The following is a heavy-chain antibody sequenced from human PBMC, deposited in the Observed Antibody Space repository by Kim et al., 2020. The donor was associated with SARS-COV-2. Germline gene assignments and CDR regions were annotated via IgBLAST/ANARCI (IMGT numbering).Heavy chain of an antibody. D-gene: IGHD2-2*01. CDR1: GFTFSSYG. V-gene: IGHV3-30*18. Sequence: GGSLRLSCAASGFTFSSYGMHWVRQAPGKGLEWVAVISYDGSNKYYADSVKGRFTISRDNSKNTLYLQMNSLRAEDTAVYYCAKDVEVPAAQVYYYGMDVWGQGTTVTVSS. J-gene: IGHJ6*02. CDR3: AKDVEVPAAQVYYYGMDV. CDR2: ISYDGSNK.